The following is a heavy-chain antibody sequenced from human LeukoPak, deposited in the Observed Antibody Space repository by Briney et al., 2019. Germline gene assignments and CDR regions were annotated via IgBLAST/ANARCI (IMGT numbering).Heavy chain of an antibody. CDR1: GFTFSTNA. CDR2: ISGRTGST. D-gene: IGHD3-10*01. Sequence: PGGSLRLSCAASGFTFSTNAMSWVRQAPGKGLEWVSAISGRTGSTYYSDSVKGRFTISRDNSKSTLYLQMDSLRPEDTAVYYCAKGDPYGSGSYPVDYWGQGTLVTVSS. J-gene: IGHJ4*02. V-gene: IGHV3-23*01. CDR3: AKGDPYGSGSYPVDY.